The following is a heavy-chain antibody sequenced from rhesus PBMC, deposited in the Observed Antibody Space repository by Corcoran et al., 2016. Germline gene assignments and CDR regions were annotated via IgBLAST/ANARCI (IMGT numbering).Heavy chain of an antibody. CDR3: ARDIWAPVVFTARGVGLYFDY. CDR2: IYGRSTNT. J-gene: IGHJ4*01. D-gene: IGHD2-27*01. CDR1: GGSISDSYR. V-gene: IGHV4S10*01. Sequence: QVQLQESGPGVVKSSETLSLTCAVSGGSISDSYRWSWIRQPPGKGLEWIRYIYGRSTNTNSNPSLNSRVTISKDTSKTQFSLKLSSVTAADTAVYYCARDIWAPVVFTARGVGLYFDYWGQGDLVTVSS.